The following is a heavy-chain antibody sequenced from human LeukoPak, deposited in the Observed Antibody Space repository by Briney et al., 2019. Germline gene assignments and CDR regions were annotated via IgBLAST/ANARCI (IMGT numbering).Heavy chain of an antibody. CDR2: IYSGVPT. D-gene: IGHD1-1*01. Sequence: SETLSLTCTTSGVSISRFYWSWVRQPPGKGLEWVGDIYSGVPTSFKPSLKSRVIISVDSSNNQSSLHLTSVPAADTAMYYCVQTTGWPCFEYWGQGILVTVSS. J-gene: IGHJ4*02. CDR3: VQTTGWPCFEY. CDR1: GVSISRFY. V-gene: IGHV4-4*09.